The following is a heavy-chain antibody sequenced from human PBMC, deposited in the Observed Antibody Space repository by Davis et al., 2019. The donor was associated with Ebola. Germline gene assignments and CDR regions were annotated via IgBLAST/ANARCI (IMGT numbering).Heavy chain of an antibody. CDR3: ARMYYYDSSGYPVYFDY. D-gene: IGHD3-22*01. V-gene: IGHV4-31*03. CDR1: GGSISSGGYY. J-gene: IGHJ4*02. CDR2: IYYSGST. Sequence: LRLSCTVSGGSISSGGYYWSWIRQHPGKGLEWIGYIYYSGSTYYNPSLKSRVTISVDTSKNQFSLKLSSVTAADTAVYYCARMYYYDSSGYPVYFDYWGQGTLVTVSS.